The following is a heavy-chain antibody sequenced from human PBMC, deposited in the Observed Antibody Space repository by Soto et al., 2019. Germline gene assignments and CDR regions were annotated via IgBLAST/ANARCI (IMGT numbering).Heavy chain of an antibody. CDR3: AKGRTSYSGQLGDY. CDR2: ISATGGTT. D-gene: IGHD1-26*01. V-gene: IGHV3-23*01. Sequence: VGSMRVSSTAAWFNFIDYAITRIRPNTGRGLEWVSFISATGGTTYYAGSVKGRFTVSGDNSKNTLYLQLNSLRDEDTAVYYCAKGRTSYSGQLGDYWGQGALVTSPQ. J-gene: IGHJ4*02. CDR1: WFNFIDYA.